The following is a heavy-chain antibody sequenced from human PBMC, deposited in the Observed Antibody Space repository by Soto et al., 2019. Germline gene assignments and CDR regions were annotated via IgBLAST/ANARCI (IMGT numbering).Heavy chain of an antibody. CDR3: ATAPAGFNYYYYYMDV. Sequence: ASVKVSCKASGYTFTSYDINWVRQATGQGLEWMGWMNPNSGNTGYAQKFQGRVTMSRNTSTSTAYMELSRLSSEDTAVYYCATAPAGFNYYYYYMDVWGKGTTVTVSS. D-gene: IGHD2-15*01. V-gene: IGHV1-8*01. CDR2: MNPNSGNT. CDR1: GYTFTSYD. J-gene: IGHJ6*03.